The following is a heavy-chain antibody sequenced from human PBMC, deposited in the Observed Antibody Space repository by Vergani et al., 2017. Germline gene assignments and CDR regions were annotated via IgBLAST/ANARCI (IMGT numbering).Heavy chain of an antibody. J-gene: IGHJ4*02. Sequence: EVQLLESGGGLVQPGGSLRLSCAASGFTLSNYPMTSVRQAPGKGLEWVSAISANDDTYYADSVKGRFTVSRDNSKNTLYLQMNRLRAEDTAVYYCAKDLTQYNCWGQGTLVTVSS. CDR1: GFTLSNYP. CDR2: ISANDDT. D-gene: IGHD2-15*01. CDR3: AKDLTQYNC. V-gene: IGHV3-23*01.